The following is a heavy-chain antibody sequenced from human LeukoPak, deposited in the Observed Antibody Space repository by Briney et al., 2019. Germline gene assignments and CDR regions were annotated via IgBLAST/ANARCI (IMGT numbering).Heavy chain of an antibody. CDR2: IIPIFGTA. D-gene: IGHD6-6*01. J-gene: IGHJ3*02. Sequence: GASVKVSCEASGGTFSSYAISWVRQAPGQGLEWMGGIIPIFGTANYAQKFQGRVTITTDESTSTAYMELSSLRSEDTAVYYCARALGYSSSSNVRAFDIWGQGTMVTVSS. CDR3: ARALGYSSSSNVRAFDI. V-gene: IGHV1-69*05. CDR1: GGTFSSYA.